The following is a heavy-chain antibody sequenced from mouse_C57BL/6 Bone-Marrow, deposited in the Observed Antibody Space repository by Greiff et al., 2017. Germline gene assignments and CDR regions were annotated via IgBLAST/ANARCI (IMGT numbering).Heavy chain of an antibody. CDR1: GFAFSSSW. D-gene: IGHD1-1*01. CDR3: ARCEYGSRYDCFAY. J-gene: IGHJ3*01. Sequence: VQLQQSGPVLVKPGASVKISCKASGFAFSSSWMHWVKQRPGKGLEWIGRVYPGDSDTNYNGKFKGTATLTADTSSSTAYMQLTRLTSEDSAVYCCARCEYGSRYDCFAYWGQGTMVTVSA. CDR2: VYPGDSDT. V-gene: IGHV1-82*01.